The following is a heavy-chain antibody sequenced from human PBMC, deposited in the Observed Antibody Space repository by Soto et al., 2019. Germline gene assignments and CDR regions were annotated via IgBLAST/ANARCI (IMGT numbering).Heavy chain of an antibody. Sequence: PGGSLRLSCAAYAFTFSSYAMHWVRQAPGKGLEWVAVISYDGSNKYYADSVKGRFTISRDNSKNTLYVQMNSLRAEDTAVYYCARETEALDYWGQGTLVTVSS. CDR3: ARETEALDY. CDR1: AFTFSSYA. CDR2: ISYDGSNK. V-gene: IGHV3-30-3*01. J-gene: IGHJ4*02. D-gene: IGHD1-1*01.